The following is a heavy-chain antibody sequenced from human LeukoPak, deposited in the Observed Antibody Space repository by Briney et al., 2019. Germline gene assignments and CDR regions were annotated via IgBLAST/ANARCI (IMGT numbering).Heavy chain of an antibody. J-gene: IGHJ5*02. CDR3: ARVKGYCSSTSCYTWFDP. Sequence: SETLSLTCTVSGGSISSYYWSWIRQPPGKGLEWIGYIYYSGSTNYNPSLKSRVTISVDTSKNQFSLKLSSVTAADTAVYYCARVKGYCSSTSCYTWFDPWGQGTLVTVSS. V-gene: IGHV4-59*01. CDR1: GGSISSYY. CDR2: IYYSGST. D-gene: IGHD2-2*02.